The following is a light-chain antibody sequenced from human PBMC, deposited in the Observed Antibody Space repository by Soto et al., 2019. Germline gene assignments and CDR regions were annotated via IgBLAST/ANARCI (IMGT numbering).Light chain of an antibody. J-gene: IGKJ4*01. CDR1: QSVTSSY. V-gene: IGKV3-20*01. Sequence: EIVLTQSPGTLSLSPGERATLSCRASQSVTSSYLAWYQQKPGQAPRLLISVASSRATGIPDRFSGSGSGTDFTLTISRLEPEDFAVYYCQQYSTSRITFGGGTKVEIK. CDR2: VAS. CDR3: QQYSTSRIT.